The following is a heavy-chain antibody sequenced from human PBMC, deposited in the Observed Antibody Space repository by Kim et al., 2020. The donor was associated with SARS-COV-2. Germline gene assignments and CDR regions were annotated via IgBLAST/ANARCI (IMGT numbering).Heavy chain of an antibody. J-gene: IGHJ4*02. V-gene: IGHV1-69*04. Sequence: FQGRVTITADKSTSTAYMELSSLRSEDTAVYYCARDQNKYYYDSSGYQDYWGQGTLVTVSS. D-gene: IGHD3-22*01. CDR3: ARDQNKYYYDSSGYQDY.